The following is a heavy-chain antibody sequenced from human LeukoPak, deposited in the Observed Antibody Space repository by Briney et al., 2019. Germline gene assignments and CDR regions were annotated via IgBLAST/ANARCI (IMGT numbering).Heavy chain of an antibody. CDR1: GLTFSSNA. CDR2: ISETSSHT. V-gene: IGHV3-23*01. CDR3: AKDFSSSWQFEH. J-gene: IGHJ1*01. Sequence: GALRLSCAASGLTFSSNAMTWVRQAPGQWLEWVSSISETSSHTFYADSVKGRFTISRDNTKNTLFLQMNSLRVEDTAMYYCAKDFSSSWQFEHWGQGTLVTVSS. D-gene: IGHD6-13*01.